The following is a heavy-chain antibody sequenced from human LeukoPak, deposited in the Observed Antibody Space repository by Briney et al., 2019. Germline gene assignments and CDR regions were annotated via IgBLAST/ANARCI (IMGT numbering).Heavy chain of an antibody. D-gene: IGHD3-22*01. CDR3: VRGHYYDSSGSDPVGYFDL. CDR1: GFTFSNYA. V-gene: IGHV3-64*01. Sequence: GGSLRLSCAASGFTFSNYAMYWFRQPPGKGRQYVSAIISDGGRTYYETSVKGRFTLSRDNSKNTLNLRLGTLRVEDMALYYCVRGHYYDSSGSDPVGYFDLWGRGTLVTVSS. J-gene: IGHJ2*01. CDR2: IISDGGRT.